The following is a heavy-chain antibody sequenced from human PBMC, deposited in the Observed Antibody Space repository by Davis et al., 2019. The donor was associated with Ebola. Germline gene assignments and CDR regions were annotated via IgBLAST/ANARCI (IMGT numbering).Heavy chain of an antibody. CDR3: SRDSMVDGFYLDY. Sequence: GESLKISCAASGFTFSSYGMHWVRQAPGKGLEWVAVISNDGSTKYYGDSVKGRMTISRDNSKNTLYLQLNSLRAEDTAVYYCSRDSMVDGFYLDYWGQGTVVTVSS. CDR1: GFTFSSYG. V-gene: IGHV3-30*03. J-gene: IGHJ4*02. CDR2: ISNDGSTK. D-gene: IGHD3-10*01.